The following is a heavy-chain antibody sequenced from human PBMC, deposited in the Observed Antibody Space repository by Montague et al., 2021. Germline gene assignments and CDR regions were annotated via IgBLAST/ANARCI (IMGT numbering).Heavy chain of an antibody. CDR1: GGSFSVYF. Sequence: SETLSLTCGVYGGSFSVYFWTWIRQPPGKGLEWVGEINHSGDANYNPSLESRVTMSVDTSKRQFSLRLTSLTAADTAIYYCARDTWFRENLSSMYYHGIDGWGQGTTVTVSS. CDR2: INHSGDA. CDR3: ARDTWFRENLSSMYYHGIDG. D-gene: IGHD3-10*01. V-gene: IGHV4-34*01. J-gene: IGHJ6*02.